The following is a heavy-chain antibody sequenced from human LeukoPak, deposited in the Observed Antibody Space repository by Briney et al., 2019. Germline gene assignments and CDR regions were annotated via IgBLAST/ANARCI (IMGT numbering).Heavy chain of an antibody. CDR1: GGSISSGVYY. J-gene: IGHJ4*02. CDR2: IYYSGSS. V-gene: IGHV4-31*03. Sequence: SQTLSLTCTVSGGSISSGVYYWSWIGQDPGKDLEWIGYIYYSGSSYYSPSLNSRVTISRDTSKNPFSLKLSSVTAADTAVYYCARGSLAGAYCGGDCFPLFDYWGQGTLVTVSS. D-gene: IGHD2-21*02. CDR3: ARGSLAGAYCGGDCFPLFDY.